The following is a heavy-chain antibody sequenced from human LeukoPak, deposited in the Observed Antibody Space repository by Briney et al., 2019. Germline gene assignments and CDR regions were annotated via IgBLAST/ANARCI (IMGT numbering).Heavy chain of an antibody. Sequence: SETLSLTCTVSGGSISSGDYYWSWIRQPPGKGLEWIGYIYYSESTYYNPSPKSRVTISVDTSKNQFSLKLSSVTAADTAVYYCARATTVTPNWFDPWVQGTLVTVSS. J-gene: IGHJ5*02. CDR2: IYYSEST. V-gene: IGHV4-30-4*01. D-gene: IGHD4-17*01. CDR3: ARATTVTPNWFDP. CDR1: GGSISSGDYY.